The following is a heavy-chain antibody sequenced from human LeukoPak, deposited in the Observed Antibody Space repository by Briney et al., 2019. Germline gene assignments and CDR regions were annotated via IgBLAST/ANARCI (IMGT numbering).Heavy chain of an antibody. CDR2: IIPIFGTA. J-gene: IGHJ4*02. CDR3: AKALYYDSSGYYYSFDY. Sequence: SVKVSCKASGGTFSSYAISWVRQAPGQGLEWMGGIIPIFGTANYAQKFQGRVTITTDESTSTAYMELSSLRSEDTAVYYCAKALYYDSSGYYYSFDYWGQGTLVTVSS. V-gene: IGHV1-69*05. CDR1: GGTFSSYA. D-gene: IGHD3-22*01.